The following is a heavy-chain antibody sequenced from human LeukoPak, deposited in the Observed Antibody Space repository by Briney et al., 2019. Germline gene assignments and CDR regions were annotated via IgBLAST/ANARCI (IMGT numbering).Heavy chain of an antibody. Sequence: SETLSLTCTVSGGSISSSSSYWGWIRQPPGKGLEWIGSIYYSGSTYYNPSLKSRVTISVDTSKNQFSLKLSSVTAADTAVYYCARTYSSGWYYFDYWGQGTLVTVSS. CDR2: IYYSGST. CDR1: GGSISSSSSY. J-gene: IGHJ4*02. V-gene: IGHV4-39*01. CDR3: ARTYSSGWYYFDY. D-gene: IGHD6-19*01.